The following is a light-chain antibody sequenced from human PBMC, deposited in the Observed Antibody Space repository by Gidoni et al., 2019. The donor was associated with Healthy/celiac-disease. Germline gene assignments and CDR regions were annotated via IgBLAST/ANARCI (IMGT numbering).Light chain of an antibody. CDR2: AAS. V-gene: IGKV1-39*01. J-gene: IGKJ1*01. CDR1: QSSSSY. CDR3: QQSYSTPWT. Sequence: DIQMTQPPSSLSASVGDRVTITCRASQSSSSYLNWYQQKPGKAPKLLIYAASSLQSGVASRYSGSGSETDFTLTISSLQPEDFATYYCQQSYSTPWTFGQGTKVEIK.